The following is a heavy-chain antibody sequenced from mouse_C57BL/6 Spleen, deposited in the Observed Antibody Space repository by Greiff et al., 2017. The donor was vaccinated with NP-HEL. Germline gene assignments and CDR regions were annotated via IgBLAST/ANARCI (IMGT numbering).Heavy chain of an antibody. CDR1: GYAFSSSW. CDR2: IYPGDGDT. Sequence: VQLQQSGPELVKPGASVKISCKASGYAFSSSWMNWVKQRPGQGLEWIGRIYPGDGDTNYNGKFKGKATLTADKSSSTAYMQLSSLTSEYSAVYFCASMVATGWYFDVWGTGTTVTVSS. D-gene: IGHD1-1*02. CDR3: ASMVATGWYFDV. J-gene: IGHJ1*03. V-gene: IGHV1-82*01.